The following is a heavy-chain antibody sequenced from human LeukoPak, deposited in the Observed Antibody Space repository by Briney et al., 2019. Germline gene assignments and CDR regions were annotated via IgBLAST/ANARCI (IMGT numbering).Heavy chain of an antibody. CDR3: ARGDSGYDWSFDY. CDR1: GYTFTSYY. J-gene: IGHJ4*02. CDR2: INPNSGGT. V-gene: IGHV1-2*04. Sequence: ASVKVSCKASGYTFTSYYMHWVRQAPGQGLEWMGWINPNSGGTNYAQKFQGWVTMTRDTSISTAYMELSRLRSDDTAVYYCARGDSGYDWSFDYWGQGTLVTVSS. D-gene: IGHD5-12*01.